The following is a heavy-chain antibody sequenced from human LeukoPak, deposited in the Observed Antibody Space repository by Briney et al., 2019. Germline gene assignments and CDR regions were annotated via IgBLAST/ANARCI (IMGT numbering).Heavy chain of an antibody. CDR1: GYSFTSYW. Sequence: GESLKISCKGSGYSFTSYWIGWVRQMPGKGLEWMGIIYPGDSDTRYSPSFQGQVTISADKSISTAYLQWSSLKASDTAMYYCARQGGQWLVQYNWFDPWAREPWSPSPQ. J-gene: IGHJ5*02. D-gene: IGHD6-19*01. CDR3: ARQGGQWLVQYNWFDP. V-gene: IGHV5-51*01. CDR2: IYPGDSDT.